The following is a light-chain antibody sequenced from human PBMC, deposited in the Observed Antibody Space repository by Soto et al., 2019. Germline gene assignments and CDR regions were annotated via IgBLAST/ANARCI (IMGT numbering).Light chain of an antibody. CDR2: GAS. J-gene: IGKJ1*01. CDR3: QQYNNWPPT. Sequence: EIVMTQSPATLSVSPGERATLSCRASQSVSSNLAWYQQKPGQAPRLLIYGASTRATGIPARFSGSGSGTEFTLSSSRLQSEDFAVYYCQQYNNWPPTLGQGTKVVIK. V-gene: IGKV3-15*01. CDR1: QSVSSN.